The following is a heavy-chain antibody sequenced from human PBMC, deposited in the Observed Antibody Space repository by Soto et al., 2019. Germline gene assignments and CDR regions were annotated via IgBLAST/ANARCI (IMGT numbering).Heavy chain of an antibody. CDR2: IWYDGSNK. V-gene: IGHV3-33*01. D-gene: IGHD6-13*01. J-gene: IGHJ4*02. Sequence: QVQLVESGGGVVQPGRSLRLSCAASGFTFSSYGMHWVRQAPGKGLEWVAVIWYDGSNKYYADSVKGRFTISRDNSKNTLYLQMNSLRAEDTAGYYCARDSSRTKDYWGQGTLVTVSS. CDR1: GFTFSSYG. CDR3: ARDSSRTKDY.